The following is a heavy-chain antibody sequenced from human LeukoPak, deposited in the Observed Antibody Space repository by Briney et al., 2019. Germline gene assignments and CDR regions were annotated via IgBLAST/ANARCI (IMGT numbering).Heavy chain of an antibody. CDR2: IRYDGSNK. CDR1: GFTFSSYG. Sequence: GGSLRLSCAASGFTFSSYGMHWVRQAPGKGLEWVAFIRYDGSNKYYADSVKGRFTISRDNSKNTLYLQMNSLRAEDTAVYYCANQPYCSSTSCPPGFDYWGQGTLVTVSS. V-gene: IGHV3-30*02. CDR3: ANQPYCSSTSCPPGFDY. J-gene: IGHJ4*02. D-gene: IGHD2-2*01.